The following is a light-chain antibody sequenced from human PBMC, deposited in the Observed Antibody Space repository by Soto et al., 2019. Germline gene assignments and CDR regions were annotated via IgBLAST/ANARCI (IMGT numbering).Light chain of an antibody. V-gene: IGKV3-20*01. Sequence: EIVLTQSPGTLSLSPGERATLSCRASQSVSSSYLAWYQQKPGQAPRLLIYVASGRATGIPDRFSGSGSGTDFTLTISRLEPEDFAVYYCQQYGSAPPMYTFGQGNKLEIK. CDR1: QSVSSSY. J-gene: IGKJ2*01. CDR3: QQYGSAPPMYT. CDR2: VAS.